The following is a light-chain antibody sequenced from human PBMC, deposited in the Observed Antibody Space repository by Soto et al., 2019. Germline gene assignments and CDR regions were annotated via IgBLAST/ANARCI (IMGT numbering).Light chain of an antibody. J-gene: IGKJ4*02. CDR1: QDIRNE. Sequence: AIQMTQTPSSLSASVGDRVTITCRASQDIRNELGWYQQKPGKAPSLLIYAASSLHTGVPSRFSGSGSGTYFTLTISGLQPGDFATYYCLHDYNYPRTFGRGTKVEVK. CDR2: AAS. V-gene: IGKV1-6*02. CDR3: LHDYNYPRT.